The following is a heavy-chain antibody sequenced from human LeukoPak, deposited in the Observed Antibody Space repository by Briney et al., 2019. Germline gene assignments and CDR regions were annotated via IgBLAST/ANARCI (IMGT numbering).Heavy chain of an antibody. CDR2: IRYDGSNK. CDR3: AKLLTLDV. J-gene: IGHJ6*04. V-gene: IGHV3-30*02. D-gene: IGHD1-26*01. Sequence: HPGGYLRRYCAASGFTFSSNGMDWLRQAPGRGLEWVAFIRYDGSNKYYADSVKGRFTISRDNSKNTLYLQMNSLRAEDTAVYYCAKLLTLDVWGKGTTVTVSS. CDR1: GFTFSSNG.